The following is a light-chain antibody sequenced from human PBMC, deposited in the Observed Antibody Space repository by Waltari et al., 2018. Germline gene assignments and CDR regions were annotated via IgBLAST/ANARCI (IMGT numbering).Light chain of an antibody. CDR3: QTWDPDTVV. CDR2: MDGGGGH. Sequence: QLAVTQSPSASASLGASVKLTRPLSSEHSASAIARHQHQPETGPRFLMKMDGGGGHTKGDGIPDRFSGFSSGAERYLTISSLQYEDEAAYYCQTWDPDTVVFGGGTKLTV. J-gene: IGLJ2*01. CDR1: SEHSASA. V-gene: IGLV4-69*01.